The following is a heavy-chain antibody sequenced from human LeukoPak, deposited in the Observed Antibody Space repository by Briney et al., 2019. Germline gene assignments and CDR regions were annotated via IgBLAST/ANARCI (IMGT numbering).Heavy chain of an antibody. CDR2: IIPIFGTA. CDR1: GGTFSSYA. V-gene: IGHV1-69*13. J-gene: IGHJ4*02. CDR3: ARALPEYSGYDYGVYFDY. Sequence: SVKVSCKASGGTFSSYAISWVRQAPGQGLEWMGGIIPIFGTANYAQKFQGRVTITADESTSTAYMELSSLRSEDTAVYYCARALPEYSGYDYGVYFDYWGQGTLVTVSS. D-gene: IGHD5-12*01.